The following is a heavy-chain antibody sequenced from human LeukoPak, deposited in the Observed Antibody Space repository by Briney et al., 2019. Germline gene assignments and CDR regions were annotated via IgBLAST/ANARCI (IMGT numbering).Heavy chain of an antibody. CDR1: GYTFNNYG. J-gene: IGHJ6*04. CDR2: ISAYNGNT. D-gene: IGHD6-13*01. CDR3: ARVDSWYFSEMDV. V-gene: IGHV1-18*01. Sequence: ASVKVSCKASGYTFNNYGISWVRQAPGQGLEWMGWISAYNGNTNYVQKLQGRVTMTTDTSTSTAYMELRSLRSDDTAVYYCARVDSWYFSEMDVWGKGTTVTISS.